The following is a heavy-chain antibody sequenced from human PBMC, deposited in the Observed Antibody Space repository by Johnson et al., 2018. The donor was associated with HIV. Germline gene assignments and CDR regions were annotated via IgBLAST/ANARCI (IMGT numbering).Heavy chain of an antibody. CDR1: GITFSDYA. J-gene: IGHJ3*02. D-gene: IGHD6-19*01. Sequence: QVQLVESGGGVVQPGRSPRLSCAASGITFSDYAMHWVRQAPGKGLEWVAVISYDGSNKYYADSVTGRFTISRDNSKNTRYLQMNSLRAEDTAVYYCARAGAVGFDAFDIWGQGTMVTVSS. V-gene: IGHV3-30-3*01. CDR3: ARAGAVGFDAFDI. CDR2: ISYDGSNK.